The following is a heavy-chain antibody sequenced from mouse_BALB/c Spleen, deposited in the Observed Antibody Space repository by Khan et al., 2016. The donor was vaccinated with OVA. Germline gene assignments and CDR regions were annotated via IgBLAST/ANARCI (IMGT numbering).Heavy chain of an antibody. Sequence: VQLKESGAEPVKPGASVKLSCTTSGFNIKDTYIHWVKQRPEQGLEWIGRIDPANGNTQYDPKFQDKATMTADTSSNTAYLRPSSRASEDTAVYDCARPFYCYDAVDSWGQGTSVTVSS. CDR3: ARPFYCYDAVDS. J-gene: IGHJ4*01. CDR1: GFNIKDTY. D-gene: IGHD1-1*01. CDR2: IDPANGNT. V-gene: IGHV14-3*02.